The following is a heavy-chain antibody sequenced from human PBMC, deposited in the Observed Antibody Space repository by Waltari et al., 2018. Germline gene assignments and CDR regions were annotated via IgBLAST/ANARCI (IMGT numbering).Heavy chain of an antibody. CDR1: GGSFSASY. CDR2: INHSGST. CDR3: ARREITGTSVHFDS. D-gene: IGHD1-7*01. Sequence: QVQLQQWGAGLMKPSETLSLTCAVSGGSFSASYWTWIRQPPGKGLEWIGEINHSGSTNYNPSLKSRGTISVDTSKNHFSLKLSSVTAADTAVYYCARREITGTSVHFDSWGQGTLVTVSS. V-gene: IGHV4-34*01. J-gene: IGHJ4*02.